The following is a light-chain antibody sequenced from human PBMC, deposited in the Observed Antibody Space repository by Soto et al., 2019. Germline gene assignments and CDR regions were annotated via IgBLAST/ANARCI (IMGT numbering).Light chain of an antibody. V-gene: IGKV3-20*01. CDR1: RSVSSNS. Sequence: EILLTQSPGPLYLSTGDSAPPSCSASRSVSSNSLAWYQPTVGQGNRLIISGASSRATGIPDRFSGIGSGTDFTLTIRRLEPEDLTVYDCQQYGSSLPITVGQGTRLELK. J-gene: IGKJ5*01. CDR2: GAS. CDR3: QQYGSSLPIT.